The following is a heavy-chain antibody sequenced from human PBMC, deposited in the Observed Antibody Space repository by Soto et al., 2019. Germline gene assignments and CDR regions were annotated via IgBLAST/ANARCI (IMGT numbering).Heavy chain of an antibody. CDR2: IYYSGST. J-gene: IGHJ4*02. CDR3: ARGGDYLFDY. D-gene: IGHD4-17*01. Sequence: SETLSLTCTVSGGSISSSSYYWGWIRQPPGKGLEWIGSIYYSGSTYYNPSLKSRVTISVDTSKNQFSLKLGSVTAADTAVYYCARGGDYLFDYWGQGTLVTVSS. CDR1: GGSISSSSYY. V-gene: IGHV4-39*07.